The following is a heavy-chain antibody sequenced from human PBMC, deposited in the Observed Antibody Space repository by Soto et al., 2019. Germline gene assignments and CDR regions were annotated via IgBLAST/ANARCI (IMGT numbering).Heavy chain of an antibody. CDR3: AREAGTTMQYLEALDV. CDR2: TLYRSKWYN. Sequence: PSQTLSLTCVISGDSVSTSTASWSWIRQSPSRGLEWLGRTLYRSKWYNEYAVSVKSRITFNSDTSKNQISLHLNSVTPEDTAVYYCAREAGTTMQYLEALDVWGQGTTVTVSS. V-gene: IGHV6-1*01. D-gene: IGHD1-1*01. CDR1: GDSVSTSTAS. J-gene: IGHJ6*02.